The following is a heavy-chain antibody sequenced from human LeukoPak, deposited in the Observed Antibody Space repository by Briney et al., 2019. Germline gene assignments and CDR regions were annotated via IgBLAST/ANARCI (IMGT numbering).Heavy chain of an antibody. Sequence: PSETLSLTCAVYGGSFSGYYWSWIRQPPGKGLEWIGSIYHSGTTYYNPSFKSRVTISVDTSKNQFSLKLSSVTAADTAVYYCARDQPYMDVWGKGTTVTVSS. CDR2: IYHSGTT. J-gene: IGHJ6*03. CDR1: GGSFSGYY. CDR3: ARDQPYMDV. V-gene: IGHV4-34*01.